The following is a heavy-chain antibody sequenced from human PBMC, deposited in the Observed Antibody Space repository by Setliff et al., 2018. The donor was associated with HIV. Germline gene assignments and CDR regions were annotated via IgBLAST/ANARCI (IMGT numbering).Heavy chain of an antibody. J-gene: IGHJ4*02. CDR2: VNPSDGST. V-gene: IGHV1-46*01. CDR3: ARAGYLLHYFDS. CDR1: GYTFTNYF. D-gene: IGHD1-26*01. Sequence: GASVKVSCKASGYTFTNYFIHWVRQAPGQGLEWMEIVNPSDGSTSNSQKFQGRVTFTRDTSASTAYMELSSPRSEDTAVYYCARAGYLLHYFDSWGQGTLVTVSS.